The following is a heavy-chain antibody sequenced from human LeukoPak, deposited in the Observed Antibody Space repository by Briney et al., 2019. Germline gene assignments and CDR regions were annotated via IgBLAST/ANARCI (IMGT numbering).Heavy chain of an antibody. J-gene: IGHJ6*03. CDR2: INHSGST. Sequence: SETLSLTCAVYGGSFSGYYWSWIRQPPGKGLEWIGEINHSGSTNYNPSLKSRVTISVDTSKNQFSLKLSSVPAADTAVYYCARLVTFSYYYYYMDVWGKGTTVTVPS. CDR3: ARLVTFSYYYYYMDV. CDR1: GGSFSGYY. V-gene: IGHV4-34*01. D-gene: IGHD5-18*01.